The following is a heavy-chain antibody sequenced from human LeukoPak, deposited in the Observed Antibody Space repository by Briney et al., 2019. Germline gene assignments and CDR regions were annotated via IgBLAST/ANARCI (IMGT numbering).Heavy chain of an antibody. CDR3: ARGRGIVGATTDYYFDY. J-gene: IGHJ4*02. V-gene: IGHV4-59*01. Sequence: SETLSLTCTVSGGSISSYYWSWIRQPPGKGLEWIGYIYYSGSTNYNPSLKSRVTISVDTSKNQFSLKLSSVTAADTVVYYCARGRGIVGATTDYYFDYWGQGTLVTVSS. CDR1: GGSISSYY. CDR2: IYYSGST. D-gene: IGHD1-26*01.